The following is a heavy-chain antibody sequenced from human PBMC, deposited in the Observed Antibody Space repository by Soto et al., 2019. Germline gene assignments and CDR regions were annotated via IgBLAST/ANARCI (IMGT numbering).Heavy chain of an antibody. V-gene: IGHV1-69*01. CDR1: GATFSTTG. J-gene: IGHJ5*01. CDR2: IIPLFGTP. CDR3: ARASPVICGGDPCYRLDSSFDS. Sequence: QVHLVQSGAEVRKPGSSLRVSCKSSGATFSTTGISWVRQAPGQGLEWMGGIIPLFGTPKYARKFQGRVSITADESTNTVYIELNSLRPDDAAVYYCARASPVICGGDPCYRLDSSFDSWGQGSLVIVSS. D-gene: IGHD2-21*02.